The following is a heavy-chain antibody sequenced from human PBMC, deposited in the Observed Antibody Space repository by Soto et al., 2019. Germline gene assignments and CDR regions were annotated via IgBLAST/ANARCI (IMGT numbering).Heavy chain of an antibody. CDR2: IIPIFGTA. CDR1: GGTFSSYA. Sequence: SVKVSCQASGGTFSSYATSLVRQAPGQGLECMGGIIPIFGTANYSQKFQGRVTITADESTSTAYMELSSLRSEDTAVYYCARGRYSGYDAVAKWFDSWGQGTLVTVSS. D-gene: IGHD5-12*01. CDR3: ARGRYSGYDAVAKWFDS. V-gene: IGHV1-69*13. J-gene: IGHJ5*01.